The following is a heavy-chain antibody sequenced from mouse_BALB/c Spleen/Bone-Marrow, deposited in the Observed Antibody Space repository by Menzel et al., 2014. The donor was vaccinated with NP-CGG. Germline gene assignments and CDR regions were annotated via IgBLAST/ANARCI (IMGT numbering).Heavy chain of an antibody. CDR2: IAPGSGST. D-gene: IGHD2-14*01. Sequence: DLVKPGASVKLSCKASGYTFTSYWINWIKQRPGQGLEWIGRIAPGSGSTYYNEMFKGKATLTVDTSSSTAYIQLSSLSSEDSAVYFCASREVRREGYYFDYWGQGTTLTVSS. J-gene: IGHJ2*01. CDR3: ASREVRREGYYFDY. CDR1: GYTFTSYW. V-gene: IGHV1S41*01.